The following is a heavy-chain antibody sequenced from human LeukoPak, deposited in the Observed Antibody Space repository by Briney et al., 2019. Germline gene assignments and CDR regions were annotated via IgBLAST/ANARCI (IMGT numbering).Heavy chain of an antibody. J-gene: IGHJ4*02. V-gene: IGHV3-33*08. D-gene: IGHD2/OR15-2a*01. CDR3: ARDAEYRNFDY. Sequence: PGGSLRLSCAASGFTFSSYGMQWVRQAPGKGLEWVAVIWYDGSKKNYADSVKGRFTISRDDSENTLFLQMNSLRADDTAVYYCARDAEYRNFDYWGQGTLVTVPS. CDR1: GFTFSSYG. CDR2: IWYDGSKK.